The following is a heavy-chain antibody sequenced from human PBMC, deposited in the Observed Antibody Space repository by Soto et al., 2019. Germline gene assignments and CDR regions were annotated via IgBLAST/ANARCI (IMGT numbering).Heavy chain of an antibody. D-gene: IGHD3-10*01. J-gene: IGHJ3*01. CDR3: SGGTNAIRGVTMSLDAYDV. Sequence: QVHLQQWGAGLLKPSETLSLTCGLSGGSFSAHYWTWIRQSPGKGLEWIGEISHSGSTNYNPSLKSRLIISVDTSRNQFSLKLSSVTAVDTALYYCSGGTNAIRGVTMSLDAYDVWGQGTVVTVSS. CDR1: GGSFSAHY. CDR2: ISHSGST. V-gene: IGHV4-34*01.